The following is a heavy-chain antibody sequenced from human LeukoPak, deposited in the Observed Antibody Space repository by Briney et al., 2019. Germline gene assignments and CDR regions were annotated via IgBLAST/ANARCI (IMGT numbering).Heavy chain of an antibody. J-gene: IGHJ4*02. Sequence: PETLSLTCAVYGGSFSGYYWSWIRQPPGKGLEWIGEINHSGSTNYNPSLKSRVTISVDTSKNQFSLKLSSVTAADTAVYYCARLPSRYGSGSYGYWGQGTLVTVSS. CDR3: ARLPSRYGSGSYGY. CDR1: GGSFSGYY. D-gene: IGHD3-10*01. CDR2: INHSGST. V-gene: IGHV4-34*01.